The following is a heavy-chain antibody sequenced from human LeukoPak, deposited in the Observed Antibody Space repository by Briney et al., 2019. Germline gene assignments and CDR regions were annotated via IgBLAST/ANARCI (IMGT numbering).Heavy chain of an antibody. V-gene: IGHV4-59*01. CDR2: IYYSGST. D-gene: IGHD3-3*01. CDR1: DGSLINYF. Sequence: KTSETLSLTCTVSDGSLINYFWTWIRRPAGKGLEWIGYIYYSGSTNYNPSLKSRVTISVDTSKNQFSLKLSSVTAADTAVYYCARVRDYDFWSGPSYFDYWGQGTLVTVSS. CDR3: ARVRDYDFWSGPSYFDY. J-gene: IGHJ4*02.